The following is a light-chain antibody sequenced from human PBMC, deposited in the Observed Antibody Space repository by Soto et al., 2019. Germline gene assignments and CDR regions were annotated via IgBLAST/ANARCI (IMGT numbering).Light chain of an antibody. J-gene: IGKJ1*01. CDR1: QTISSW. CDR3: QQYKSHWT. CDR2: KAS. Sequence: DIQMTKSPSTLSVSVGDRVTITCRASQTISSWFAWYQQKPGKAPKLLIYKASTLKSGVPSSLSGSASGTEFTLTINSLPPDDFATYYCQQYKSHWTFGQGTKVDIK. V-gene: IGKV1-5*03.